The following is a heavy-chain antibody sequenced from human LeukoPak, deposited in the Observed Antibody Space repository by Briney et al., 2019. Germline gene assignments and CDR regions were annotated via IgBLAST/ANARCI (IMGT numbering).Heavy chain of an antibody. D-gene: IGHD1-1*01. CDR2: INHSGST. J-gene: IGHJ3*02. V-gene: IGHV4-34*01. CDR3: ARVLDPDAFDI. CDR1: GGSFSGYY. Sequence: SETLSLTCAVYGGSFSGYYWSWIRQPPGKGLEWIGEINHSGSTNYNPSLKSRVTISVDTSKNQFSLKLSSVTAADTAVYYCARVLDPDAFDIWGQGTMVTVSS.